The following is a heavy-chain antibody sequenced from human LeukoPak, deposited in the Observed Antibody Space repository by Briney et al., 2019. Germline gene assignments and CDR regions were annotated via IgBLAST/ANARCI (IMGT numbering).Heavy chain of an antibody. J-gene: IGHJ6*02. CDR3: ARGSGLVIQYYYYGMDV. CDR1: GGSISSGGYY. Sequence: PSQTLSLTCTVSGGSISSGGYYWSWIRQPPGKGLEWIGYIYHSGSTYYNPSLKSRVTISVDRSKNQFSLKLSSVTAADTAVYYCARGSGLVIQYYYYGMDVWGQGTTVTVSS. V-gene: IGHV4-30-2*01. CDR2: IYHSGST. D-gene: IGHD3/OR15-3a*01.